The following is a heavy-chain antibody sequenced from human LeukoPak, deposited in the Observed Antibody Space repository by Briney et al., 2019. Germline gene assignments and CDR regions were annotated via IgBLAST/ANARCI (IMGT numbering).Heavy chain of an antibody. CDR2: ISGSGGST. D-gene: IGHD3-3*01. J-gene: IGHJ6*02. Sequence: GGSLRLSCAASGFTFSSYAKSWVRQAPGKGLEWVSAISGSGGSTYYADSVKGRFTISRDNSKNTLYLQMNSLRAEDTAVYYCANDFWSGYYYYYYYGMDVWGQGTTVTVSS. CDR3: ANDFWSGYYYYYYYGMDV. V-gene: IGHV3-23*01. CDR1: GFTFSSYA.